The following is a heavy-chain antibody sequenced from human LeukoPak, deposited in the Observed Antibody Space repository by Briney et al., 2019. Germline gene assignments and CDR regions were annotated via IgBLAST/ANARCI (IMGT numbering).Heavy chain of an antibody. Sequence: PGGSLRLSCAASGFTFSSYAMSWVRQAPGKGLEWVSSISSSSSYIYYADSVKGRFTISRDNAKNSLYLQMNSLRAEDTAVYYCARDHGSGSYCMDVWGQGTTVTVSS. CDR3: ARDHGSGSYCMDV. V-gene: IGHV3-21*01. CDR2: ISSSSSYI. D-gene: IGHD3-10*01. CDR1: GFTFSSYA. J-gene: IGHJ6*02.